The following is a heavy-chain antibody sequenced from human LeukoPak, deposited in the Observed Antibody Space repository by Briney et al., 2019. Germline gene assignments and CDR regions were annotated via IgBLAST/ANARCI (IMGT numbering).Heavy chain of an antibody. Sequence: AGGSLRLSCAESGFTFSSYGMHWVRQAPGKGLEWVAVISYDGSNKYYADSVKGRFTISRDNSKNTLYLQMNSLRAEDTAVYYCAKDRRQYSSGWYGEWGQGTLVTVSS. D-gene: IGHD6-19*01. CDR2: ISYDGSNK. V-gene: IGHV3-30*18. CDR1: GFTFSSYG. J-gene: IGHJ4*02. CDR3: AKDRRQYSSGWYGE.